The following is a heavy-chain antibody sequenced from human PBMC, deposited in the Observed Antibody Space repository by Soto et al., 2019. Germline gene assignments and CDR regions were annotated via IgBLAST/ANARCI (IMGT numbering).Heavy chain of an antibody. CDR1: GLTLSTNA. CDR2: ISGSGGST. V-gene: IGHV3-23*01. CDR3: AKDMYYYGSDGAPFDY. D-gene: IGHD3-10*01. Sequence: PGGSLRLSCAASGLTLSTNAMTWAGQSPGKRLKWVPGISGSGGSTYYADSVKGRFTISRDNSKSTLYLQVISLRAEDTALYYCAKDMYYYGSDGAPFDYWG. J-gene: IGHJ4*01.